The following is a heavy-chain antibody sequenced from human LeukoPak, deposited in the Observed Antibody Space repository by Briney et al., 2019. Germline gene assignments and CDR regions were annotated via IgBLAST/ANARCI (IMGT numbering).Heavy chain of an antibody. D-gene: IGHD6-13*01. CDR2: INHSGST. Sequence: SETLSLTCAVYGGSFSGYYWSWIRQPPGKGLEWIGEINHSGSTNYNPSLKSRVTISVDTSKNQFSLKLSSVTAADTAVYYCARIWQPATLDYWGQGTLVTVSS. CDR1: GGSFSGYY. J-gene: IGHJ4*02. V-gene: IGHV4-34*01. CDR3: ARIWQPATLDY.